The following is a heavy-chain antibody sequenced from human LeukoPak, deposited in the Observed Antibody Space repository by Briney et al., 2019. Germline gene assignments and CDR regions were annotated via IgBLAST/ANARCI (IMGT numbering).Heavy chain of an antibody. CDR2: ISSSSRFI. V-gene: IGHV3-21*01. J-gene: IGHJ2*01. CDR3: ARAVYCSGGGCFWYFDL. CDR1: GFTVSNNY. Sequence: GGSLRLSCAVSGFTVSNNYMTWVRQAPGKGLEWVSLISSSSRFIYYGDSVKGRFTISRDNAKKSLYLQMNSLRAEDTAVYYCARAVYCSGGGCFWYFDLWGRGTLVTVSS. D-gene: IGHD2-15*01.